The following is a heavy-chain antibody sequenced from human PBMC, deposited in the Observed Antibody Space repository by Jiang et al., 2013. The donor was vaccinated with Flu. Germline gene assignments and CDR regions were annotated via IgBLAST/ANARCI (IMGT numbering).Heavy chain of an antibody. D-gene: IGHD1-14*01. CDR2: IKQDGSEK. Sequence: SGELGPTWGSLKLSCAASAFTFTSHWMSWVRQAPGKGLEWVAKIKQDGSEKYYVDSVKGRFTISRDNAKNSLYLQMNSLRVEDTAVYYCARGTGSTGFDYWGQGTLVTVSS. V-gene: IGHV3-7*03. CDR1: AFTFTSHW. J-gene: IGHJ4*02. CDR3: ARGTGSTGFDY.